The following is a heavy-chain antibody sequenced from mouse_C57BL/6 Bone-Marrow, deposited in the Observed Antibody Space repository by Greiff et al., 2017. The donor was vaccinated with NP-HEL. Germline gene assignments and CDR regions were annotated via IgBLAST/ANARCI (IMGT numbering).Heavy chain of an antibody. CDR1: GYTFTSHW. CDR3: ARGALTTVVADWYCDV. V-gene: IGHV1-56*01. J-gene: IGHJ1*03. CDR2: IFPGSGST. D-gene: IGHD1-1*01. Sequence: VKLQQSGPELVRPGASVKISCKAPGYTFTSHWMQWVRQRPGQGLEWIGEIFPGSGSTYYNEKFKGKATLTVDTSSSTAYMQLSSLTSEDSAVYFCARGALTTVVADWYCDVWGTGTTVTVSS.